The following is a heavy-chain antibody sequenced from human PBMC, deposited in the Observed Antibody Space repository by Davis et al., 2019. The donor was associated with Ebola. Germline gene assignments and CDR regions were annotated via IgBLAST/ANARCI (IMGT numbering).Heavy chain of an antibody. Sequence: GESLKISCLASGFTFSSYAMHWVRQAPGKGLQYLAGITSNGGNTYHADSVKGRFTISRDNSKNTLYLQMNSLRAEDTAVYYCARKTHFDYWGQGTLVTVSS. J-gene: IGHJ4*02. CDR2: ITSNGGNT. CDR1: GFTFSSYA. CDR3: ARKTHFDY. V-gene: IGHV3-64*04.